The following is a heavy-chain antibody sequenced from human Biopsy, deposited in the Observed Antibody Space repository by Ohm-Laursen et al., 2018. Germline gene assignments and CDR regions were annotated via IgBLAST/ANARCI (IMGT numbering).Heavy chain of an antibody. CDR2: ISSGGRA. CDR3: ARERQFRFLEGAFDY. V-gene: IGHV4-59*01. J-gene: IGHJ3*01. D-gene: IGHD3-3*01. Sequence: SDTLSLTCTVSGGSISDDYWNWIRQPPGKGLQVIGYISSGGRAKYNPSLKSRPTISLDTSKNQLSLRLSSVTAADSAIYYCARERQFRFLEGAFDYWGHGTMVTVSS. CDR1: GGSISDDY.